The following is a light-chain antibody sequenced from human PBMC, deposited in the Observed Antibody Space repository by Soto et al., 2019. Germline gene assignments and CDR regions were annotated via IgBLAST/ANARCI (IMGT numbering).Light chain of an antibody. CDR3: CSKAGTYTAV. Sequence: QSVLTQPRSVSGSPGQSVTISCTGTSSDVGRYDYVSWYQHHPGKAPKLLIYDVNKWPSGVPDRFSGSKSGNTASLSISGLQAEDEADYYCCSKAGTYTAVFGGGTKVTVL. CDR2: DVN. V-gene: IGLV2-11*01. J-gene: IGLJ2*01. CDR1: SSDVGRYDY.